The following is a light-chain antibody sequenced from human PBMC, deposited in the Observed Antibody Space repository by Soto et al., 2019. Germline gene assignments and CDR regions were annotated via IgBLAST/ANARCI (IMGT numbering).Light chain of an antibody. J-gene: IGLJ2*01. CDR1: GSNIENNY. V-gene: IGLV1-51*01. CDR3: GTWDSSLSFVV. CDR2: DNN. Sequence: QSVLTQPPSVSAAPGQKVTISCSGSGSNIENNYVSWYQQLPGTAPKLLIYDNNKRPSGIPDRFSGSKSGTSATLGITGLQTGDEADYYCGTWDSSLSFVVFGGGTKMTVL.